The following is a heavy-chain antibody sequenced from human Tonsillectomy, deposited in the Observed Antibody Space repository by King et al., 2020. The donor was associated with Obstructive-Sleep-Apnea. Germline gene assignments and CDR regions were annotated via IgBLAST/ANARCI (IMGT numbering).Heavy chain of an antibody. CDR2: IYYRGST. Sequence: QLQESGPGLVKPSQTLSLTCTVSGGSISSGGHYWSCLRQHPGKGLGWIGYIYYRGSTYSNPSLTRRVTMSVDTSKNQFSLKLSSVTAADTAVYYCARGEETYYSDYWGQGTLVTVSS. CDR1: GGSISSGGHY. V-gene: IGHV4-31*03. J-gene: IGHJ4*02. CDR3: ARGEETYYSDY.